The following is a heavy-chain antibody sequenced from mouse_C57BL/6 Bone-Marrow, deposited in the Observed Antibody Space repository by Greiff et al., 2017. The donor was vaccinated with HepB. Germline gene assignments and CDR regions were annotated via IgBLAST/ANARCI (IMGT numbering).Heavy chain of an antibody. V-gene: IGHV1-55*01. Sequence: QVQLQQPGAELVKPGASVKMSCKASGYTFTSYWITWVKQRPGQGLEWIGDIYPGSGSTNYNEKFKSKATLTVDTSSSTAYMQLSSLTSEDSAVYYCASLITTVVATGYSDVWGTGTTVTVSS. CDR3: ASLITTVVATGYSDV. D-gene: IGHD1-1*01. CDR2: IYPGSGST. CDR1: GYTFTSYW. J-gene: IGHJ1*03.